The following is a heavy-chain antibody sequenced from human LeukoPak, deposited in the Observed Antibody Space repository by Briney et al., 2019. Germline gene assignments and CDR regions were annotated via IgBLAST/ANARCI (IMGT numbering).Heavy chain of an antibody. CDR1: GGSFSGYY. D-gene: IGHD3-22*01. CDR3: ARQHYCDSSGYDD. Sequence: SETLSLTCAVYGGSFSGYYWSWIRQPPGKGLEWIGEISHSGSTNYNPSLKSRVTISVDTSKNQFSLKLSSVTAADTAVYYCARQHYCDSSGYDDWGQGTLVTVSS. J-gene: IGHJ4*02. CDR2: ISHSGST. V-gene: IGHV4-34*01.